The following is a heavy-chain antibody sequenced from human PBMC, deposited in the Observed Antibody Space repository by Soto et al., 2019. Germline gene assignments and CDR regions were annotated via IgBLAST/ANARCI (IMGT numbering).Heavy chain of an antibody. CDR3: AIERVTYDNSAWFET. Sequence: QAQLVQSGAEVKKPGASVKVSCKLSGYTLSESSMHWVRQTPGKGLEWMGGLDSENGETIYAQKFQGRVTMTEDASTDTAYMELSSLRSDDTAIYYCAIERVTYDNSAWFETCGQGTLVTVSS. CDR2: LDSENGET. CDR1: GYTLSESS. V-gene: IGHV1-24*01. J-gene: IGHJ5*02. D-gene: IGHD4-4*01.